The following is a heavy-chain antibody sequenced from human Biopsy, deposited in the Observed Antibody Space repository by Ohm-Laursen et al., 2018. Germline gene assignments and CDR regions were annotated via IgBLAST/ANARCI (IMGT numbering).Heavy chain of an antibody. CDR3: ARGEGSSWFDP. V-gene: IGHV1-69*13. CDR1: GGGFKSYA. CDR2: IIPITRTA. Sequence: GASVKVSCKASGGGFKSYALSWVRQAPGQGLEWLGGIIPITRTAKSAQRLEVRLTIPADESTSTAYMELSRLTSDDTAVYFCARGEGSSWFDPWGHGTLVTVSS. D-gene: IGHD1-26*01. J-gene: IGHJ5*02.